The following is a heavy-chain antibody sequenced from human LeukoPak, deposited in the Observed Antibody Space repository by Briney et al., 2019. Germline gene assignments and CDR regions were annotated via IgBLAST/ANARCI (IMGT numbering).Heavy chain of an antibody. Sequence: GGSLRLSCAASGFTFSSYSMNWVRQAPGKGLEWVSSISSSSSYIYYADSVKGRFTISRDNAKNSLYLQMNSLRAEDTAVYYCASYGSGSYYHFDYWGQGTLVTVSS. D-gene: IGHD3-10*01. CDR1: GFTFSSYS. CDR3: ASYGSGSYYHFDY. J-gene: IGHJ4*02. CDR2: ISSSSSYI. V-gene: IGHV3-21*01.